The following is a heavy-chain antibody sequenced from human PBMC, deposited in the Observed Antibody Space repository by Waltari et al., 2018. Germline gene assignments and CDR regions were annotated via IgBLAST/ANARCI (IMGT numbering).Heavy chain of an antibody. CDR1: GFAVSSYY. Sequence: EVQLVESGGGLIQPGGSLRLSCAPSGFAVSSYYMTWVRQAPGKGLEWVSVIYPGGSTYNADSVKGRFTISRDNSKNTLSLQMNSLRTEDTAMYYCARDVGSGMDVWGRGTTVTVSS. V-gene: IGHV3-53*01. CDR3: ARDVGSGMDV. CDR2: IYPGGST. J-gene: IGHJ6*02. D-gene: IGHD1-26*01.